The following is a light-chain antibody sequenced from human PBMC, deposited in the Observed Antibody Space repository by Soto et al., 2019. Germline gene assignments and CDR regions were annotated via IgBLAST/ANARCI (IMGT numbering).Light chain of an antibody. CDR1: SNDVGGYNY. V-gene: IGLV2-8*01. CDR2: DVS. J-gene: IGLJ2*01. CDR3: ASHAGSSAV. Sequence: QSPLTQPPSASGSPGQSVTISCTGTSNDVGGYNYVSWYQQHPGKAPKVIIYDVSKRPSGVPDRFSGSKSGNTASLTVSGLQTEDDADYYCASHAGSSAVFGGGTKLTVL.